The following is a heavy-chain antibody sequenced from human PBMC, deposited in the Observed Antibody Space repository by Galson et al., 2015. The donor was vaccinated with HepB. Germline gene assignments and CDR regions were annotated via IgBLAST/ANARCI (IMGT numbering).Heavy chain of an antibody. CDR3: APRGGHYYDSSGYYSHYYYYGMDV. CDR2: IKQDGSEK. CDR1: GFTFSSYW. V-gene: IGHV3-7*03. J-gene: IGHJ6*02. D-gene: IGHD3-22*01. Sequence: SLRLSCAASGFTFSSYWMSWVRQAPGKGLEWVANIKQDGSEKYYVDSVKGRFTISRDNAKNSLYLQMNSLRAEDTAVYYCAPRGGHYYDSSGYYSHYYYYGMDVWGQGTTVTVSS.